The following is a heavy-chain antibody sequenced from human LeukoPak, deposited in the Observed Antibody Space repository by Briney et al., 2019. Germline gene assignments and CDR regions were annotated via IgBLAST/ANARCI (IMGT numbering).Heavy chain of an antibody. J-gene: IGHJ4*02. CDR1: GDSISSGDYY. D-gene: IGHD6-19*01. CDR2: IYYSGST. V-gene: IGHV4-61*08. CDR3: ARARYSSGWYYFDY. Sequence: PSETLSLTCTVSGDSISSGDYYWSWIRQPPGKGLEWIGYIYYSGSTNYNPSLKSRVTISVDTSKNQFSLKLSSVTAADTAVYYCARARYSSGWYYFDYWGQGTLVTVSS.